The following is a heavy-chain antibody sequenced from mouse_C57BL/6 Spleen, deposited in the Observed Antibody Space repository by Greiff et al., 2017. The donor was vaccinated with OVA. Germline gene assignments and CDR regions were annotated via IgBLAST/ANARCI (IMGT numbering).Heavy chain of an antibody. CDR2: ISGGGGNT. V-gene: IGHV5-9*01. J-gene: IGHJ2*01. D-gene: IGHD2-2*01. CDR3: ARGVTTYGDY. Sequence: EVQGVESGGGLVKPGGSLKLSCAASGFTFSSYTMSWVRQTPEKRLEWVATISGGGGNTYYPDSVKGRFTISRDNAKNTLYLQMSSLRSEDTALYYCARGVTTYGDYWGQGTTRTVSS. CDR1: GFTFSSYT.